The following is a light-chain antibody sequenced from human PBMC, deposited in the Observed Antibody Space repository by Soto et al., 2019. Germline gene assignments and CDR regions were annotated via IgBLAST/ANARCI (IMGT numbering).Light chain of an antibody. CDR1: QSVTGNY. J-gene: IGKJ1*01. V-gene: IGKV3-20*01. CDR2: VAS. CDR3: QQYLVTPWT. Sequence: EVVLTQSAGAVSLSPGEGATLSCRASQSVTGNYLAWYQQKPGQAPRLLVHVASNRATGIPDMFSGSGSVTDFTLTIGRLEPEDCAVDYLQQYLVTPWTFAQWTKVDI.